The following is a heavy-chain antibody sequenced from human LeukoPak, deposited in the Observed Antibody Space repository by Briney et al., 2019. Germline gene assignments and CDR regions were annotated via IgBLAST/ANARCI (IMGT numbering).Heavy chain of an antibody. CDR2: IKQDGSEK. Sequence: GGSLRLSCAAPGFTFSSYGMSWVRQAPGKGLEWVANIKQDGSEKYYVDSVKGRFTISRDNAKNSLYLQMNSLRAEDTAVYYCARKNGLDYWGQGTLVTVSS. CDR1: GFTFSSYG. CDR3: ARKNGLDY. J-gene: IGHJ4*02. V-gene: IGHV3-7*01.